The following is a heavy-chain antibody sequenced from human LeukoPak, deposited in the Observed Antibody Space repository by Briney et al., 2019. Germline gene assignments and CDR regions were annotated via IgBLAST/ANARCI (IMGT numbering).Heavy chain of an antibody. V-gene: IGHV4-39*07. CDR3: ARNPKWSVRYNWFDP. D-gene: IGHD1-26*01. Sequence: SETLSLTCTVSGGSISSSSYYWGWIRQPPGKGLEWIGSIYYSGSTNYNPSLKSRVTISIDTSENQFSLKLNSVTAADTAVYYCARNPKWSVRYNWFDPWGQGTLVTVSS. J-gene: IGHJ5*02. CDR2: IYYSGST. CDR1: GGSISSSSYY.